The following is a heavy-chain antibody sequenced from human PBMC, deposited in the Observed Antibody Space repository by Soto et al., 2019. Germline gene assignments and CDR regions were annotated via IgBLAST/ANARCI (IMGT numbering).Heavy chain of an antibody. V-gene: IGHV1-18*04. CDR3: ATYQPHETYYDFWSGYHTDGMDL. CDR2: ISAYNGNR. Sequence: GASVKVSCKASGYTFTSYGISWFRQAPGQGLEWMGWISAYNGNRNYAQKLQGRVTMTTARSTSKAYMELRSLRSDDTAVYYSATYQPHETYYDFWSGYHTDGMDLCGQGTTVTVPS. CDR1: GYTFTSYG. J-gene: IGHJ6*02. D-gene: IGHD3-3*01.